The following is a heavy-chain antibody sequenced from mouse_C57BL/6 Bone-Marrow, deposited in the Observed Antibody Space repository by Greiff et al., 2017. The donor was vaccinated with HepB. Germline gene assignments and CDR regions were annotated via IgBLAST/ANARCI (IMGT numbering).Heavy chain of an antibody. Sequence: VQLQQPGAELVKPGASVKLSCKASGYTFTSYWMQWVKQRPGQGLEWIGEIDPSDSYTNYNQKFKGKATLTVDTSSSTAYMQLSSLTSEDSAVYYCGSYYDYDGFAYWGQGTLVTVSA. J-gene: IGHJ3*01. CDR2: IDPSDSYT. D-gene: IGHD2-4*01. CDR3: GSYYDYDGFAY. V-gene: IGHV1-50*01. CDR1: GYTFTSYW.